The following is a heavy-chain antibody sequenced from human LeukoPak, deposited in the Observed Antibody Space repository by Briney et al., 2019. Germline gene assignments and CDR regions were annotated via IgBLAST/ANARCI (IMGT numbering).Heavy chain of an antibody. CDR3: ARGEYGVGATAWGAFDI. V-gene: IGHV4-59*01. J-gene: IGHJ3*02. CDR2: IYYSGST. D-gene: IGHD1-26*01. Sequence: VKPSETLSLTCTVSGGSISSYYWSWIRQPPGKGLEWIGYIYYSGSTNYNPSLKSRVTISVDTSKNQFSLKLSSVTAADTAVYYCARGEYGVGATAWGAFDIWGQGTMVTVSS. CDR1: GGSISSYY.